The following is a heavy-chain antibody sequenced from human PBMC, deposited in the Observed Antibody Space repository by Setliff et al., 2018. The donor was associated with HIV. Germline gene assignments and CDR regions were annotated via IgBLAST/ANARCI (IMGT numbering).Heavy chain of an antibody. J-gene: IGHJ4*02. V-gene: IGHV3-23*01. CDR2: ISGSGDTT. CDR3: ARLGIGRYCSGTSCYLNF. CDR1: GFSFASYG. D-gene: IGHD2-2*01. Sequence: PGGSLRLSCAASGFSFASYGMTWVRQAPGKGLEWVSGISGSGDTTYYTDSVKGRFTISRDISKSTLYLQMNSLRAEDTAVYHCARLGIGRYCSGTSCYLNFWGQGTLVTVSS.